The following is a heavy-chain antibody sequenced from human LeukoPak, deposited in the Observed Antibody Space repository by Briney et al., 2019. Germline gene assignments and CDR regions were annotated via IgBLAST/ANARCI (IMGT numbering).Heavy chain of an antibody. V-gene: IGHV3-23*01. Sequence: PRGALRLSSAPPGFIFRNDAMTWGAQAPGKGPKWGSSINEVDPNTYYADSVNGRFTDSRDNSKNLLFLQMNSLRVEDTSVYYCAKPFLNTNWGQGTLVTVSS. CDR3: AKPFLNTN. CDR1: GFIFRNDA. CDR2: INEVDPNT. J-gene: IGHJ4*02. D-gene: IGHD1/OR15-1a*01.